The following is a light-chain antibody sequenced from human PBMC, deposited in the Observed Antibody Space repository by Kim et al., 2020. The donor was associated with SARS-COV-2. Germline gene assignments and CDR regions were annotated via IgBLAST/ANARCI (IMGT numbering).Light chain of an antibody. CDR1: ASDVGAYNL. CDR3: CSYAGSSVHMV. V-gene: IGLV2-23*02. CDR2: EVS. J-gene: IGLJ2*01. Sequence: QSALTQPASVSGSPGQSITISCTGSASDVGAYNLVSWYQQHPDKAPKLMIFEVSKRPSEISYRFSGSKSGNTASLTISGLQAEDEADYYCCSYAGSSVHMVFGGGTQLTVL.